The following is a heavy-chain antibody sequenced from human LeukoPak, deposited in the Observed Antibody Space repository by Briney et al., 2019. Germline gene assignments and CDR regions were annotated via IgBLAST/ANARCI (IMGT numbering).Heavy chain of an antibody. CDR3: AEEGYGSGSYYNQDAFDI. D-gene: IGHD3-10*01. V-gene: IGHV3-9*01. CDR2: ISWNSGSI. J-gene: IGHJ3*02. CDR1: GFTFDDYA. Sequence: HPGGSLRLSCAASGFTFDDYAMHWVRQAPGKGLEWVSGISWNSGSIGYADSVKGRFTISRDNAKNSLYPQMNSLRAEDTALYYCAEEGYGSGSYYNQDAFDIWGQGTMVTVSS.